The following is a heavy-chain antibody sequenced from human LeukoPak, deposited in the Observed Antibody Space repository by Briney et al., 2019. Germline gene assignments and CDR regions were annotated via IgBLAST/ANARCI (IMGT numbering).Heavy chain of an antibody. CDR2: IKQDGTEK. CDR1: GFTFSSYW. V-gene: IGHV3-7*05. D-gene: IGHD2-15*01. CDR3: AREYCSGGSCYGFYYYYYGMDV. J-gene: IGHJ6*02. Sequence: GGSLRLSCAASGFTFSSYWMSWVRQAPGEGLEWVANIKQDGTEKYYMDSVKGRFTISRDNAKNSLYLQMNSLRAEDTAVYYCAREYCSGGSCYGFYYYYYGMDVWGQGTTVTVSS.